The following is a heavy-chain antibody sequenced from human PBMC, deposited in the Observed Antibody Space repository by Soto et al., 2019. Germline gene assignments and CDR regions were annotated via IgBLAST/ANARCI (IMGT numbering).Heavy chain of an antibody. V-gene: IGHV1-18*01. D-gene: IGHD1-26*01. Sequence: ASVKVSCKASGYTFTSYGISWVRQAPGQGLEWMGWISAYNGNTNYAQKLQGRVTMTTDTSTSTAYMELRSLRSDDTAVYYCARDLRATQIINYYGMDVWGQGTTVTV. CDR1: GYTFTSYG. CDR2: ISAYNGNT. J-gene: IGHJ6*02. CDR3: ARDLRATQIINYYGMDV.